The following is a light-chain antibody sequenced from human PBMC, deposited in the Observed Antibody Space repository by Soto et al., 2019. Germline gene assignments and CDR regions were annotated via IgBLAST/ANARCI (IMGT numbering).Light chain of an antibody. V-gene: IGLV1-40*01. CDR3: QSYDSSLSGYV. CDR2: NDN. J-gene: IGLJ1*01. CDR1: SSNIGAGYD. Sequence: QSVLTQPPSVSGAPGQRVPISCTGSSSNIGAGYDVHWYQQLPGTAPKLLLYNDNNRPSGVPDRISGSKSGTSASLAITGLQAEDEADYYCQSYDSSLSGYVFGTGTKVTFL.